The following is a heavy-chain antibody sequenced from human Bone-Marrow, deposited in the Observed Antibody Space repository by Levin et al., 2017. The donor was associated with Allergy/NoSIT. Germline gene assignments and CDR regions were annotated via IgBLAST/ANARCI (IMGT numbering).Heavy chain of an antibody. CDR1: GFTFSDYY. D-gene: IGHD3-22*01. CDR2: ISSAGSAV. Sequence: GESLKISCAASGFTFSDYYMSWIRQAPGKGLEWVSYISSAGSAVYYADSVKGRFTISRDNPKNSLYLQMNSLRAEDTAVYYCARDKRQEYYDSSGLDYWGQGTLVTVSS. J-gene: IGHJ4*02. CDR3: ARDKRQEYYDSSGLDY. V-gene: IGHV3-11*01.